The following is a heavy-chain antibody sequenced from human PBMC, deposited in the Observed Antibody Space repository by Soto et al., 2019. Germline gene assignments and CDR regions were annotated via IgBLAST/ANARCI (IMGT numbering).Heavy chain of an antibody. CDR3: AKGGPDGFCSGGRCYFDY. D-gene: IGHD2-15*01. CDR2: ISWNSNII. J-gene: IGHJ4*02. V-gene: IGHV3-9*01. Sequence: EVQRVESGGGLVQPGRSLRLSCAASGFTFDDYAMHWVRRVPGKGLEWVSSISWNSNIIGYADSVKGRFTISRDNAKKSRYLQMSSLRPEDTALYYWAKGGPDGFCSGGRCYFDYWGQGALVTVSS. CDR1: GFTFDDYA.